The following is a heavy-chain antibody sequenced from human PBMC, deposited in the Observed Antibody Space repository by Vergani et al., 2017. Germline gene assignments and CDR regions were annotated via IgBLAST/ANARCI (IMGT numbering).Heavy chain of an antibody. CDR2: IHSSGTT. CDR1: GGSITSGSFY. D-gene: IGHD3-10*01. J-gene: IGHJ5*02. V-gene: IGHV4-61*02. CDR3: AGDSWTSELRGVYWFDT. Sequence: QVQLHESGPGLVKPSQTLSLTCTVSGGSITSGSFYWSWIRQPAGKGLEWIGRIHSSGTTNYNPSLKSRVTLSGDTSKNQLSLRMTSVTAADTAVYYCAGDSWTSELRGVYWFDTWGQGTLVSVSS.